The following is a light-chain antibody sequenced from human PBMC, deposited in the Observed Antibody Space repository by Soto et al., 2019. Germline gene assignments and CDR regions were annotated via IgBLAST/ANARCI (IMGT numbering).Light chain of an antibody. CDR1: SSNIGSNY. Sequence: QSVLTQPPSASGTPGQSVTISCSGSSSNIGSNYVSWYQQVPGTAPKLLLHRKDQRPSGVPDRVSGSKSGTSASLAISGLRSEDEADYYCCSYAVTNILVVGGGTKLTVL. V-gene: IGLV1-47*01. CDR2: RKD. J-gene: IGLJ2*01. CDR3: CSYAVTNILV.